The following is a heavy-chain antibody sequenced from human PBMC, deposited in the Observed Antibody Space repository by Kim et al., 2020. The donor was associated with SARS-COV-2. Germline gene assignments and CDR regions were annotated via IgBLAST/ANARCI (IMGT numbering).Heavy chain of an antibody. J-gene: IGHJ5*02. CDR3: ARDAIPSYDFWSGYYLVLNWFDP. CDR1: GGSISSSSYY. CDR2: IYYSGST. V-gene: IGHV4-39*07. D-gene: IGHD3-3*01. Sequence: SETLSLTCTVSGGSISSSSYYWGWIRQPPGKGLEWIGSIYYSGSTYYNPSLKSRVTISVDTSKNQFSLKLSSVTAADTAVYYCARDAIPSYDFWSGYYLVLNWFDPWGQGTLVTVSS.